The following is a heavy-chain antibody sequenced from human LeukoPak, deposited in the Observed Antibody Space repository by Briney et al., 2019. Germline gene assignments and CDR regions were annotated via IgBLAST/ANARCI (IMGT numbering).Heavy chain of an antibody. CDR1: GFTFSTYA. CDR3: ARHQTSYSSSSYTQD. CDR2: ISGSGTTT. Sequence: GGSLRLSCAASGFTFSTYAMSWVRQAPGKGLEWVSSISGSGTTTYYAGSVKGRFTIYRENSKNTLFLQMYSLAAEDTALYYCARHQTSYSSSSYTQDWGQGTLVTVSS. J-gene: IGHJ4*02. V-gene: IGHV3-23*01. D-gene: IGHD6-13*01.